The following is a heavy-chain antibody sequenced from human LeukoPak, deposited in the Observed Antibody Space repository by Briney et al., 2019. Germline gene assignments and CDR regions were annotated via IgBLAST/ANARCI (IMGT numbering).Heavy chain of an antibody. J-gene: IGHJ4*02. D-gene: IGHD3-10*01. V-gene: IGHV3-21*01. CDR2: ISSSGSFI. CDR3: ARLGSQNYFDY. CDR1: GFTFSSYS. Sequence: GGSLRLSCAASGFTFSSYSMNWVRQAPGEGLEWVSSISSSGSFIYYADSVKGRFTISRDNARNSLFLQMNSLRAEDTAVYYCARLGSQNYFDYWGQGTLVTVSS.